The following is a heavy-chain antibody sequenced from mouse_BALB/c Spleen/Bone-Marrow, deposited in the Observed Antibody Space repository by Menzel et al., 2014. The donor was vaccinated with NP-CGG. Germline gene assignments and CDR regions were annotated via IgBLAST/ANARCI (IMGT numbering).Heavy chain of an antibody. J-gene: IGHJ2*01. Sequence: VQLQQSGAELVKPGASVKLSCTASGFNIKDTYMHWVKQRPEQGLEWIGRIVPANGNTKYDPKFQGKATLTADTSSNTAILQRSNLTSEDAAVYYCALFYDYDVGYWGQGTTLTVSS. CDR2: IVPANGNT. D-gene: IGHD2-4*01. CDR3: ALFYDYDVGY. CDR1: GFNIKDTY. V-gene: IGHV14-3*02.